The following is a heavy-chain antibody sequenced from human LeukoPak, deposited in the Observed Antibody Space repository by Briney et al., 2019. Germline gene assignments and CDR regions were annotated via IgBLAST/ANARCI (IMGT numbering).Heavy chain of an antibody. J-gene: IGHJ4*02. CDR1: GFTFSDYY. CDR3: ARVYDFWSGNDY. V-gene: IGHV3-11*01. Sequence: GGSLRLSCAAFGFTFSDYYMSWIRQAPGKGLEWVSFISSSGSTIYYADSVKGRFTISRDNAKNSLYLQTNSLRAEDTAVYYCARVYDFWSGNDYWGQGTLVTVSS. D-gene: IGHD3-3*01. CDR2: ISSSGSTI.